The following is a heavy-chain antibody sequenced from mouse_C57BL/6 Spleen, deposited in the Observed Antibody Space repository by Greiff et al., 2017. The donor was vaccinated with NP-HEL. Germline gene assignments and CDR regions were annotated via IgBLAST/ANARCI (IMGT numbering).Heavy chain of an antibody. CDR1: GYAFTNYL. V-gene: IGHV1-54*01. Sequence: QVHVKQSGAELVRPGTSVKVSCKASGYAFTNYLIEWVKQRPGQGLEWIGVINPGSGGTNYNEKFKGKATLTADKSSSTAYMQLSSLTSEDSAVYFCARGDYYGSSYDYAMDYWGQGTSVTVSS. D-gene: IGHD1-1*01. CDR2: INPGSGGT. CDR3: ARGDYYGSSYDYAMDY. J-gene: IGHJ4*01.